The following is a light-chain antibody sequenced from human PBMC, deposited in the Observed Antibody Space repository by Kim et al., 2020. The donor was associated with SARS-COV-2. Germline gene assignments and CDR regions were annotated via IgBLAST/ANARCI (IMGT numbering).Light chain of an antibody. CDR2: RDS. CDR3: QVWDSSTAV. J-gene: IGLJ3*02. Sequence: VTLGQTARITCGGNNIGSKNVHWYQQKPGQAPVLVIYRDSNRPSGIPERFSGSNSGNTATLTISRAQAGDEADYYCQVWDSSTAVFGGGTKLTVL. CDR1: NIGSKN. V-gene: IGLV3-9*01.